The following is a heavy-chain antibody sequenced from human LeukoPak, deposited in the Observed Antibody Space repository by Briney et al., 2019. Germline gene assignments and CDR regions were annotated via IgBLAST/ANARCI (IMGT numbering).Heavy chain of an antibody. J-gene: IGHJ4*02. CDR1: GYTSTSYD. Sequence: ASVKVSCKASGYTSTSYDINWVRQATGQGLEWMGWMNPNSGNTGYAQKFQGRVTMTRNTSISTAYMELSSLRSEDTAVYYCARFRKSSWYYPYFDYWGQGTLVTVSS. V-gene: IGHV1-8*01. CDR2: MNPNSGNT. D-gene: IGHD6-13*01. CDR3: ARFRKSSWYYPYFDY.